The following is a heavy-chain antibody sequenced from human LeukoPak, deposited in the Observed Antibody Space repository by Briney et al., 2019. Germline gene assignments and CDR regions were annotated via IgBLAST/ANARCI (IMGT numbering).Heavy chain of an antibody. CDR1: GYTFTSYG. Sequence: VASVKVSCKASGYTFTSYGISWVRQAPGQGLEWMGWMDPNSGNTGYAQKFQGRVTMTRNTSISTAYMELSSLRSEDTAVYYCASVVAATRVVYWGQGTLVTVSS. J-gene: IGHJ4*02. CDR3: ASVVAATRVVY. V-gene: IGHV1-8*02. CDR2: MDPNSGNT. D-gene: IGHD2-15*01.